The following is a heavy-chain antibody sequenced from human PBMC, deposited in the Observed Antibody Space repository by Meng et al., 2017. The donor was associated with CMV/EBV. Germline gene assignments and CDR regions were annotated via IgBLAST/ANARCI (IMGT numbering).Heavy chain of an antibody. Sequence: GESLKISCAASGFTFSSYSMNWVRQAPGKGLEWVSSISSSSSYIYYADSVKGRFTISRDNAKNSLYLQMNSLRAEDTAVYYCARGAAARPIDSWGQGTLVTVSS. CDR3: ARGAAARPIDS. J-gene: IGHJ4*02. D-gene: IGHD6-6*01. CDR1: GFTFSSYS. CDR2: ISSSSSYI. V-gene: IGHV3-21*01.